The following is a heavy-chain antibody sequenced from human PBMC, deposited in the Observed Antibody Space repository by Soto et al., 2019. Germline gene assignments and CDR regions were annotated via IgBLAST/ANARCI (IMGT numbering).Heavy chain of an antibody. Sequence: SETLSLTCTVSGGSISSGGYFWSWIRQSPGKGLEWIGHIHNSGSPYNNPSLKSRVTISVDTSKNQFSLKLGSVTAADTAVYYWAGEGPDGSRFDPWGQGTLVTASS. J-gene: IGHJ5*02. CDR1: GGSISSGGYF. D-gene: IGHD6-13*01. V-gene: IGHV4-30-4*01. CDR2: IHNSGSP. CDR3: AGEGPDGSRFDP.